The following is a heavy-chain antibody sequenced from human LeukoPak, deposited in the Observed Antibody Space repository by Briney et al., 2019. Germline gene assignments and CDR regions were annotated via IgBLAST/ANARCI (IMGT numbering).Heavy chain of an antibody. CDR2: IYYSGST. CDR3: VKDNGRWFDP. Sequence: SSETLSLTCTVSGGSMRSNYWSLTRQPPGKGLEWIGNIYYSGSTNYNPSLKSRVTISIDLSKNQFSLKLSSVTAADTAIYYCVKDNGRWFDPWGQGPWSSSPQ. D-gene: IGHD1-26*01. V-gene: IGHV4-59*01. CDR1: GGSMRSNY. J-gene: IGHJ5*02.